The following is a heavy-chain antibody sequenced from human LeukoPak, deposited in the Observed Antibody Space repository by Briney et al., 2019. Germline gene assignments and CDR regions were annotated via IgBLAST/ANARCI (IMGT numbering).Heavy chain of an antibody. D-gene: IGHD3-10*01. Sequence: GGSLRLSCAASGFTFSSYSMNWVRQAPGKGPEWVSSISSSSSYIYYADSVKGRFTISRDNAKNSLYLQMNSPRAEDTAVYYCARAWLTMVRGFDYWGQGTLVTVSS. J-gene: IGHJ4*02. CDR2: ISSSSSYI. V-gene: IGHV3-21*01. CDR1: GFTFSSYS. CDR3: ARAWLTMVRGFDY.